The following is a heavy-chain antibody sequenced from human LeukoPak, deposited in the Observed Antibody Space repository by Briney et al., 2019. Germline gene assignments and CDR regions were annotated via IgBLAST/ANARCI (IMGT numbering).Heavy chain of an antibody. CDR3: VREAGYCASVCLKSNWFDP. CDR2: ISNGNT. J-gene: IGHJ5*02. D-gene: IGHD2-21*02. CDR1: GFPFSNHA. Sequence: SGGSLRLSCAASGFPFSNHAMSWVRQPPGKGLEWVSAISNGNTYYADSVRGHFTISRDDSKNMVYLQMNSLRDEDTALYYCVREAGYCASVCLKSNWFDPWGQGTLVTVS. V-gene: IGHV3-23*01.